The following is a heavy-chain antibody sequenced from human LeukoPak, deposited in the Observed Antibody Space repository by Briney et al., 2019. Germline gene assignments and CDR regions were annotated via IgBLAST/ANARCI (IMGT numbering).Heavy chain of an antibody. V-gene: IGHV5-51*01. CDR1: GYIFASYW. CDR3: ARHKDANKFPDYDDPDAFDI. J-gene: IGHJ3*02. Sequence: GESLKISCKGSGYIFASYWIAWVRQMPGKGLEWMGTILPGDSEIRYSPSFQGQVTISADRSISTAYLQWSSLEASDTAMFYCARHKDANKFPDYDDPDAFDIWGHGTVVIVSS. D-gene: IGHD4-17*01. CDR2: ILPGDSEI.